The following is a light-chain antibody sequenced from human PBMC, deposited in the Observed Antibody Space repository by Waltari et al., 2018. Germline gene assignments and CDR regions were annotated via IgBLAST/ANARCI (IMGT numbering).Light chain of an antibody. V-gene: IGKV1-39*01. J-gene: IGKJ4*01. CDR1: QSNSSY. CDR2: AAS. Sequence: DIQMTQSPSSLSASVGARVTITCRASQSNSSYLNWYQQKPGKAPKLLIYAASSLQSGVPSRFSGSGSGTDFTLTISSLQPEDFATYYCQQSYSTPLTFGGGTKVEIK. CDR3: QQSYSTPLT.